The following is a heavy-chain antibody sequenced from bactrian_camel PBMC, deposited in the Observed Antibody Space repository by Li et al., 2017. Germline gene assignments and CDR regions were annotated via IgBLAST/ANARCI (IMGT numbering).Heavy chain of an antibody. D-gene: IGHD6*01. CDR3: ARQCRSCGWSFGY. J-gene: IGHJ6*01. V-gene: IGHV3S40*01. Sequence: QLVESGGGLVQPGGSLRLSCAAAGFTFSGYYMSWVRQAPGKGLEWVSSISSGGLGTYYPESVKGRFAVSRDNAKNTVYLQMNSLKSEDTALYYCARQCRSCGWSFGYWGQGTQVTVS. CDR1: GFTFSGYY. CDR2: ISSGGLGT.